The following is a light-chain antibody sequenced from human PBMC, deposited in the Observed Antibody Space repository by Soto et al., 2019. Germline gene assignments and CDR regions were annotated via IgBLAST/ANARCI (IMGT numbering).Light chain of an antibody. CDR2: DAS. J-gene: IGKJ3*01. CDR1: QSVSSY. CDR3: QQRSKGRFT. V-gene: IGKV3-11*01. Sequence: EIVLTQSPATLSLSPGERATLSCRASQSVSSYLAWYQQKPGQAPRLLIYDASNRATGIPARFSGSGSGTDFTLTISSLEPEDFAVYYCQQRSKGRFTFGPGTKVDIK.